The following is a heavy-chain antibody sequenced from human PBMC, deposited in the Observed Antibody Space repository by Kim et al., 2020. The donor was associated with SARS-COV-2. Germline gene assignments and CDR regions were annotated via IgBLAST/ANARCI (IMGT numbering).Heavy chain of an antibody. D-gene: IGHD3-10*01. CDR1: GGSVSSDSYF. CDR3: ARAGSGSSLLFWFDP. CDR2: IYYSGST. J-gene: IGHJ5*02. Sequence: SETLSLTCTVSGGSVSSDSYFWSWIRQPPGKGLEWIGYIYYSGSTNYNPSLKSRVTISVDTPKNQFSLRLSSVTAADTAVYYCARAGSGSSLLFWFDPWGQGTLVTVSS. V-gene: IGHV4-61*01.